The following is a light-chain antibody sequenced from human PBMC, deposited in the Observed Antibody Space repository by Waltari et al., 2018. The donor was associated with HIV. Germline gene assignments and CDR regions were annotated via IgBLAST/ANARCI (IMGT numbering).Light chain of an antibody. CDR3: QSYDKVLGSVV. Sequence: QSVLTQPPSVSGAPGQRVTISCTGNSSNVGADYAVHWFQKLPGLPPQLLIDGYNYRHSGVPERFSASRADSSGSLTIAELQAEDEADYHCQSYDKVLGSVVFGGGTTLTVL. J-gene: IGLJ2*01. CDR2: GYN. CDR1: SSNVGADYA. V-gene: IGLV1-40*01.